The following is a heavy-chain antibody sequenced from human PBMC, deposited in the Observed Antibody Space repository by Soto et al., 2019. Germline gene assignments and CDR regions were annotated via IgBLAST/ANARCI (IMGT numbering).Heavy chain of an antibody. V-gene: IGHV1-8*01. D-gene: IGHD3-3*01. CDR3: ARNLINYDFWSGYYDY. Sequence: ASVKVSCKASGYTFTSYDINWVRQATGQGLEWMGWMNPNSGNTGYAQKFQGRVTMTRNTSISTAYMELSSLRSEDTAVYYCARNLINYDFWSGYYDYWGQGTQVTVSS. J-gene: IGHJ4*02. CDR2: MNPNSGNT. CDR1: GYTFTSYD.